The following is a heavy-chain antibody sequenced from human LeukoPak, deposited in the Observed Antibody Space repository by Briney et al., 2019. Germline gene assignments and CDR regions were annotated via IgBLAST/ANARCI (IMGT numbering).Heavy chain of an antibody. CDR3: ARAPPIYDSLTGYYHPYYYMDV. Sequence: SVKVSCKASGYTFTSYAMNWVRQAPGQGLEWMGGIIPIFGTANYAQKFQGRVTITADESTSTAYMELSSLRSEDTAVYYCARAPPIYDSLTGYYHPYYYMDVWGKGTTVTISS. CDR1: GYTFTSYA. D-gene: IGHD3-9*01. V-gene: IGHV1-69*13. CDR2: IIPIFGTA. J-gene: IGHJ6*03.